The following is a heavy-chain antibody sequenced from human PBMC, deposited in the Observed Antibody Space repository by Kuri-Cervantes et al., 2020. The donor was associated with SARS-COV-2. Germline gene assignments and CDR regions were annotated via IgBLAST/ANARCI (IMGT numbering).Heavy chain of an antibody. CDR2: ISSNGGST. V-gene: IGHV3-64*01. Sequence: GGSLRLSCAASGFTFSSYAMHWVRQAPGKGLEYVSAISSNGGSTYYANSVKGRFTISRDNSKNTLYLQMGSLRAEDMAVYYCARCFSGSYDPFDYWGQGTLVTVSS. CDR1: GFTFSSYA. CDR3: ARCFSGSYDPFDY. J-gene: IGHJ4*02. D-gene: IGHD1-26*01.